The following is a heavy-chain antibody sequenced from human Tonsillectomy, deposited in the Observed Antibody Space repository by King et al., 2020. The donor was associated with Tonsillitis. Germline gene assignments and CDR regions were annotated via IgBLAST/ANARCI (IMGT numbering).Heavy chain of an antibody. Sequence: LQLVQSGAEVKKPGASVKVSCKASGYSFTDYYMHWVRQAPGQGLEWMGWINPYSDNTNYARRFQGSVTMTRDTSITTVYMELSRLRSDDTAVYYCARDAATVVNLNWFDPWGQGTLVTVSS. CDR1: GYSFTDYY. J-gene: IGHJ5*02. CDR3: ARDAATVVNLNWFDP. V-gene: IGHV1-2*02. D-gene: IGHD4-23*01. CDR2: INPYSDNT.